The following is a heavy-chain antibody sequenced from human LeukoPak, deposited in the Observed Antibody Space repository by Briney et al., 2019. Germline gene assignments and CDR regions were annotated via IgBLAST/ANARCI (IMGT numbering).Heavy chain of an antibody. V-gene: IGHV4-39*01. J-gene: IGHJ4*02. CDR1: GGPISSTSYY. CDR2: FYYSGNT. Sequence: AETLSLTCAVSGGPISSTSYYWGWIRQPPGKGLEWIGDFYYSGNTYYNPSLKSRVTISVDTSKNQFSLKVSSVTAADTAVYYCGTKQWLVRENYFDYWGQGTLVTVSS. D-gene: IGHD6-19*01. CDR3: GTKQWLVRENYFDY.